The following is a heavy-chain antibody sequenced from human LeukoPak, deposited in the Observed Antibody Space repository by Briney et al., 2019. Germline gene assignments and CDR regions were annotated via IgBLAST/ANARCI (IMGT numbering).Heavy chain of an antibody. V-gene: IGHV4-38-2*02. CDR2: IYHSGST. J-gene: IGHJ5*02. Sequence: SETLSLTCTVFGYSISSGYYWGWIRQPPGKGLEWIGSIYHSGSTYYNPSLKSRVTISVDTSKNQFSLKLSAVTAADTAVYYCARGRIAARPRHNWFDPWGQGTLVTVSS. CDR3: ARGRIAARPRHNWFDP. CDR1: GYSISSGYY. D-gene: IGHD6-6*01.